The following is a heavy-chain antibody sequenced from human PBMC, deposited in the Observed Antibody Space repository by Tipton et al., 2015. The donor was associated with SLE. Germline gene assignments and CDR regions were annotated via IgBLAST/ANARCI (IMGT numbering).Heavy chain of an antibody. CDR2: IDHSGVT. CDR3: TRAEFSSNWYMYWHFDL. Sequence: TLSPTCAVYGRSFIGSYWTWIRQPPGKGLEWIGDIDHSGVTHYNPSLKSRVTISRDTSGNQFSLNLSSVTASDTAVYFCTRAEFSSNWYMYWHFDLWGRGTLATVSS. CDR1: GRSFIGSY. D-gene: IGHD6-13*01. V-gene: IGHV4-34*01. J-gene: IGHJ2*01.